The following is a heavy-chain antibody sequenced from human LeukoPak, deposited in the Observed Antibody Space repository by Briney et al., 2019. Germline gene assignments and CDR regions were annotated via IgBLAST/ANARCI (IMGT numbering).Heavy chain of an antibody. CDR3: ARDTYYYDSSGYYYPGGSDC. V-gene: IGHV3-21*01. Sequence: GGSLRLSCAASGFTFSSYSMNWVRQAPGKGLEWVSSISSSSSYIYYGDSVKGRFAISRDNAKNSLYLQMNSLRAEDTAVYYCARDTYYYDSSGYYYPGGSDCWGQGTLVTVSS. CDR2: ISSSSSYI. CDR1: GFTFSSYS. D-gene: IGHD3-22*01. J-gene: IGHJ4*02.